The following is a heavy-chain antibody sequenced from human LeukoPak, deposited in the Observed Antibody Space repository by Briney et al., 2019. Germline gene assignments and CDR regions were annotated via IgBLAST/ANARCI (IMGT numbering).Heavy chain of an antibody. J-gene: IGHJ4*02. V-gene: IGHV3-30*02. CDR2: TRYDGSNK. Sequence: PGGSLRLSCAASGFTFSSYGMHWGRQAPGKGLEWVAFTRYDGSNKYYADSVKGRFTISRDNSKNTLYLQMNSLRAEDTAVYYCAKDSWIHPWLGRSFDYWGQGTLVTVSS. D-gene: IGHD5-18*01. CDR1: GFTFSSYG. CDR3: AKDSWIHPWLGRSFDY.